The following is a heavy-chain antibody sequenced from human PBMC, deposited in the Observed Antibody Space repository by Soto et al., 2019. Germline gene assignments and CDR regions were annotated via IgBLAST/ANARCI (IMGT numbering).Heavy chain of an antibody. CDR2: IDHSGIT. V-gene: IGHV4-34*04. J-gene: IGHJ4*02. CDR1: GASFSGFY. CDR3: ARGYQPLLYRPGKFFDY. Sequence: SETLSLTCAVSGASFSGFYWSWIRQSPGKGLEWIGEIDHSGITNHNTALKSRATMSVDTSKNQFSLKLSSVTAADTAVYYCARGYQPLLYRPGKFFDYWGQGTLVTVSS. D-gene: IGHD2-2*02.